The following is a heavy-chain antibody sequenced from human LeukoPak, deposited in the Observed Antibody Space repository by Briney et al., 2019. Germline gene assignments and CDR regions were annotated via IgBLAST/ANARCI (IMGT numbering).Heavy chain of an antibody. Sequence: PGGSLRLSCAASGFTVSSNYMSWVRQAPGKGLEWVSVIYSGGSTYYADSVKGRFTISRDNSKNTLYLQMNSLRAEDTAVYYCAREGTSEGDGALYYFDYWGQGTLVTVSS. CDR3: AREGTSEGDGALYYFDY. CDR1: GFTVSSNY. D-gene: IGHD1-14*01. J-gene: IGHJ4*02. V-gene: IGHV3-53*01. CDR2: IYSGGST.